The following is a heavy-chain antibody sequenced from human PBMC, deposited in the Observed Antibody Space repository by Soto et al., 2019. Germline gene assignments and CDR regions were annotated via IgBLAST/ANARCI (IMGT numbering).Heavy chain of an antibody. CDR2: IYYSGST. V-gene: IGHV4-61*01. Sequence: SETLSLTCTVSGGSVSSGSYYWSWIRQPPGKGLEWIGYIYYSGSTNYNPSLKSRVTISVDTSKNQFSLKLSSVTAADTAVYYCAREVATADTENWFDPWGQGTLVTVSS. CDR3: AREVATADTENWFDP. CDR1: GGSVSSGSYY. J-gene: IGHJ5*02. D-gene: IGHD2-15*01.